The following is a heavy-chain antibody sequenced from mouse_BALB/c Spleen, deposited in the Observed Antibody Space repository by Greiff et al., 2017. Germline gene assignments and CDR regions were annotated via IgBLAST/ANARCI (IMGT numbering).Heavy chain of an antibody. J-gene: IGHJ4*01. CDR2: ISDGGSYT. CDR3: ASYYDAMDY. Sequence: EVNVVESGGGLVKPGGSLKLSCAASGFTFSDYYMYWVRQTPEKRLEWVATISDGGSYTYYPDSVKGRFTISRDNAKNNLYLQMSSLKSEDTAMYYCASYYDAMDYWGQGTSVTVSS. D-gene: IGHD1-1*02. V-gene: IGHV5-4*02. CDR1: GFTFSDYY.